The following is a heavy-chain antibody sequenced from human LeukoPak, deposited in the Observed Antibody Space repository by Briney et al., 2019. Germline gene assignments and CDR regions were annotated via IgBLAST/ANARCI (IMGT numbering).Heavy chain of an antibody. CDR3: ARGSGSYYHTPFDY. D-gene: IGHD3-10*01. J-gene: IGHJ4*02. CDR1: GGTFSSYA. CDR2: IIPIFGTA. V-gene: IGHV1-69*05. Sequence: ASVKVSCKASGGTFSSYAISWVRQAPGQGLEWMGGIIPIFGTANYAQKFQGRVTITTDESTSTAYMELSSLRSEDTAMYYCARGSGSYYHTPFDYWGQGTLVTVSS.